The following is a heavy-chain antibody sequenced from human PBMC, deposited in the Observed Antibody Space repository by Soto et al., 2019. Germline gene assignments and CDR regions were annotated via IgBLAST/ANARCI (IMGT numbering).Heavy chain of an antibody. Sequence: EAQLVEAGGDLVQPGGSLRLACGASGFTFTGYWMSWVRQAPGEGLEWGAGTNGEGSEEHYVGSVKGRLTISRDNTNTSVFLKMESLRADDTVVYYCARDPGPRPAAIRGLGWFDPWGQGTVVTVSS. D-gene: IGHD2-2*01. CDR2: TNGEGSEE. J-gene: IGHJ5*02. V-gene: IGHV3-7*03. CDR3: ARDPGPRPAAIRGLGWFDP. CDR1: GFTFTGYW.